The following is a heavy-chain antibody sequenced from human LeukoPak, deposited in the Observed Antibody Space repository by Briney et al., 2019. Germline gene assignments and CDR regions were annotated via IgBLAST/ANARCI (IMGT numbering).Heavy chain of an antibody. V-gene: IGHV3-73*01. J-gene: IGHJ4*02. CDR3: TGRYFDWLY. CDR2: IRSKANNYAT. Sequence: GGSLKLFCAASGFTFSDSAMHWVRQASGKGLEWVGRIRSKANNYATAYAASGKGRFTISRDDSDNTAYLEMNSLKTEDTAVYYCTGRYFDWLYWGQGTLVTVSS. CDR1: GFTFSDSA. D-gene: IGHD3-9*01.